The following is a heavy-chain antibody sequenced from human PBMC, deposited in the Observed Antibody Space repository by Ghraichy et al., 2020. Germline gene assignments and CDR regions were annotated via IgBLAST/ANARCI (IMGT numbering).Heavy chain of an antibody. J-gene: IGHJ5*02. D-gene: IGHD4-23*01. CDR3: ARLTSVDQGPDWYNWFEP. Sequence: SQTLSLTCGVYCGAFTDYYWTWIRQPPGQGLEWLGEMNHRGSTTYNPSLKSRVSMSIDTSMNQFSLRLSSVTAADTAVYYCARLTSVDQGPDWYNWFEPWGQGTLVTVSS. CDR1: CGAFTDYY. CDR2: MNHRGST. V-gene: IGHV4-34*01.